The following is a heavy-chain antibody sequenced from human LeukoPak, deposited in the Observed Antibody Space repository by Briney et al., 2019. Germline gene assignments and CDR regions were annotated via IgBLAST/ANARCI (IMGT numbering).Heavy chain of an antibody. Sequence: SETLSLTCTVSGGSIGTNIYYWGWIRQPPGKGLEWIGSVYYSGSTYHNPSPKSRVTISEDTSKNQFSLKLSSVTAADTAVYYCARLGGSGTSPYFDSWGQGTLVTVSS. D-gene: IGHD3-10*01. CDR3: ARLGGSGTSPYFDS. J-gene: IGHJ4*02. V-gene: IGHV4-39*01. CDR1: GGSIGTNIYY. CDR2: VYYSGST.